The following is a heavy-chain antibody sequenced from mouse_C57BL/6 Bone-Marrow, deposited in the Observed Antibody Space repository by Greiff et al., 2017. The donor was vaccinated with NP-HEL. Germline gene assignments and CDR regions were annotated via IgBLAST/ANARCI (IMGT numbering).Heavy chain of an antibody. J-gene: IGHJ2*01. D-gene: IGHD2-2*01. V-gene: IGHV1-50*01. Sequence: QLQQPGAELVKPGASVKLSCKASGYTFTSYWMQWVKQRPGQGLEWIGEIDPSDSYTNYNQKFKGKATLTVDTSSSTAYMQLSSLTSEDSAVYYCARWVVTTDYFDYWGQGTTLTVSS. CDR2: IDPSDSYT. CDR3: ARWVVTTDYFDY. CDR1: GYTFTSYW.